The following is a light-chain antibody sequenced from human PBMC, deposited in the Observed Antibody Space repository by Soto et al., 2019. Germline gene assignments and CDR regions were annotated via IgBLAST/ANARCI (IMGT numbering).Light chain of an antibody. CDR2: GES. CDR3: QQYNNWWT. V-gene: IGKV3-15*01. CDR1: QSVSSS. Sequence: EIVMTQSPATLSVSPGERVTLSCRASQSVSSSLAWYQQKPGQAPRLLIYGESTRAIGIPGRFSGSGSETEFTLTISSLQSEDFAVYYCQQYNNWWTVGQGTKVETK. J-gene: IGKJ1*01.